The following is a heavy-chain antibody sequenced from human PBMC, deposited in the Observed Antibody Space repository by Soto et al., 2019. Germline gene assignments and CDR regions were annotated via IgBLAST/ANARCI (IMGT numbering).Heavy chain of an antibody. J-gene: IGHJ5*02. D-gene: IGHD4-17*01. Sequence: EVQLIESGGGLVQPGGSMRLSCAASGFSFSTYWMSWVRQAPGKGLEWVANIKHDGSEKYYVDSVKGRFTISRDNAKNSLYLQMSSLRVGDTANYYCARVVGSADYGDINWFDPWGQGTLVTVSS. CDR2: IKHDGSEK. CDR1: GFSFSTYW. CDR3: ARVVGSADYGDINWFDP. V-gene: IGHV3-7*01.